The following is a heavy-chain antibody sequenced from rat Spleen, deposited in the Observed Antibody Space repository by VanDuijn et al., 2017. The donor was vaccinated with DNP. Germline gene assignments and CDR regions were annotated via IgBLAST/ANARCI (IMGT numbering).Heavy chain of an antibody. CDR2: INAGSGVT. CDR1: GFNFNDYN. V-gene: IGHV5-25*01. Sequence: EVQLVESGGGLVQPGRSLKLSCAASGFNFNDYNMAWVRQAPKKGLEWVAVINAGSGVTHYRDSVKGRFTISRDNAENTVYLQMSSLRSEDTSTYYCASWAPIAPISTSNYWGQGVMVTVSS. CDR3: ASWAPIAPISTSNY. D-gene: IGHD1-2*01. J-gene: IGHJ2*01.